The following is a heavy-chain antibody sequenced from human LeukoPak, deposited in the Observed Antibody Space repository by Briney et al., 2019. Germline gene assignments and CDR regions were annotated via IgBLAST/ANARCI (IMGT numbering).Heavy chain of an antibody. CDR2: IYYSGST. D-gene: IGHD3-10*01. J-gene: IGHJ4*02. V-gene: IGHV4-39*07. CDR3: ARDLGGAFGELEGFDY. Sequence: PSETLSLTCTVSGGSISSSSYYWGWFRQPPGKGLEWIGSIYYSGSTYYNPSLKSRVTISVDTSKNQFSLKLSSVTAADTAVYYCARDLGGAFGELEGFDYWGQGTLVTVSS. CDR1: GGSISSSSYY.